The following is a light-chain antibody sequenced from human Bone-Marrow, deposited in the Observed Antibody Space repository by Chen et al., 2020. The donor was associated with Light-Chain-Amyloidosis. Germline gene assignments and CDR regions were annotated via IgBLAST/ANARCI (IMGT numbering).Light chain of an antibody. CDR1: QGISTY. V-gene: IGKV1-16*02. J-gene: IGKJ4*01. CDR3: QQYNKFPIT. Sequence: DLQMTQSPSSLSPSVGDRVTITCRASQGISTYLAWIQHKPGQAPKSLIYAASSLPSGVLSKFSGSGSGTDFTLTINSLQPEDFATYYCQQYNKFPITFGGGTKVEIK. CDR2: AAS.